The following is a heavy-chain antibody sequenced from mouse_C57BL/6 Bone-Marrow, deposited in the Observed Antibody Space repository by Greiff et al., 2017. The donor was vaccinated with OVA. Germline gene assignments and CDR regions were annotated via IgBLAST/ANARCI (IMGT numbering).Heavy chain of an antibody. J-gene: IGHJ3*01. CDR1: GFTFSSYT. Sequence: EVMLVESGGGLVKPGGSLKLSCAASGFTFSSYTMSWVRQTPEKRLEWVATISGGGGNTYYPDSVKGRFTISRDNAKNTLYLQMSSLRSEDTALYYCARAYYSNLFAYWGQGTLVTVSA. D-gene: IGHD2-5*01. CDR2: ISGGGGNT. V-gene: IGHV5-9*01. CDR3: ARAYYSNLFAY.